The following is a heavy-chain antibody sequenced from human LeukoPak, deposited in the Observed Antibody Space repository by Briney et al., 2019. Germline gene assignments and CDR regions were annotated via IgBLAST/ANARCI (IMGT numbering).Heavy chain of an antibody. CDR1: GFTVSSNY. J-gene: IGHJ5*02. V-gene: IGHV3-53*01. CDR3: ASASYYGSGSHL. Sequence: GGSLRLSCAASGFTVSSNYMSWVRQAPGKGLEWVSVIYSGGSTYYADSVKGRFTISRDNSKNTLYLQMNSLRAEDTAVYYCASASYYGSGSHLWGQETLVTVSS. CDR2: IYSGGST. D-gene: IGHD3-10*01.